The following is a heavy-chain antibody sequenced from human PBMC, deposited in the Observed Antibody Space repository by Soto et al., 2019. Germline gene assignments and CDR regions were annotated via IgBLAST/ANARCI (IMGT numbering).Heavy chain of an antibody. CDR1: GFTFSSYA. CDR2: ISYDVSNK. J-gene: IGHJ4*02. D-gene: IGHD5-18*01. V-gene: IGHV3-30-3*01. CDR3: ARDREYSLDY. Sequence: QVQLVESGGGVVQPGRSLRLSCAASGFTFSSYAMHWVRQAPGKGLEWVAFISYDVSNKYYADSVKCRFTISRDNSKNTLFLQLNSLRPDDTAVYYCARDREYSLDYWGQGTMVTVSS.